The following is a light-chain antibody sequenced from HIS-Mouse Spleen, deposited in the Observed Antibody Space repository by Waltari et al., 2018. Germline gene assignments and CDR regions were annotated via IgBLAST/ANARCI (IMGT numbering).Light chain of an antibody. CDR1: SSDVGGYNY. V-gene: IGLV2-14*03. CDR3: SSYTSSSTLV. J-gene: IGLJ1*01. CDR2: DVS. Sequence: QSALTQPASVSGSPGQSITIPCTGTSSDVGGYNYVPWYQQHPGKAPKLMLYDVSNRPSGVSNRFSGSKSGNTASLTISGLQAEDEADYYCSSYTSSSTLVFGTGTKVTVL.